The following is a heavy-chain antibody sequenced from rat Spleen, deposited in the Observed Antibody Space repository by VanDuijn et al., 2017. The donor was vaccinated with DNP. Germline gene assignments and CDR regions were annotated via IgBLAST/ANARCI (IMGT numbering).Heavy chain of an antibody. CDR3: TRDNYSSYMPYYYAMDA. D-gene: IGHD1-2*01. Sequence: EVQLVESGGGLVQPGGSMKLSCTASGFTFSSFPMAWVRQAPTKGLEWVATISTSGGSTFYRHSVKGRFTISRDNAESTLYLQMNSLRSEDTATYYCTRDNYSSYMPYYYAMDAWGQGTSVTVSS. V-gene: IGHV5-46*01. CDR2: ISTSGGST. J-gene: IGHJ4*01. CDR1: GFTFSSFP.